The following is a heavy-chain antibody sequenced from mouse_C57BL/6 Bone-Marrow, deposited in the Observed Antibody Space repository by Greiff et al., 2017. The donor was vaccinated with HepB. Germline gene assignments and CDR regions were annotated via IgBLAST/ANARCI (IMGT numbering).Heavy chain of an antibody. J-gene: IGHJ1*03. D-gene: IGHD1-1*01. Sequence: VQLQQPGAELVKPGASVKLSCKASGYTFTSYWMQWVKQRPGQGLEWIGDIYPGSGSTNYNEKFKSKATLTVDTSSSTAYMQLSSLTSEDSAVYYCAREVVAHWYFDVWGTGTTVTVSS. CDR1: GYTFTSYW. V-gene: IGHV1-55*01. CDR3: AREVVAHWYFDV. CDR2: IYPGSGST.